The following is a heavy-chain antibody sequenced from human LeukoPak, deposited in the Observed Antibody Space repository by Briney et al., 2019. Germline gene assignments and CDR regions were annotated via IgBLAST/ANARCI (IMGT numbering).Heavy chain of an antibody. CDR3: AGEGGHTYDAFDI. V-gene: IGHV3-66*01. D-gene: IGHD2-2*02. Sequence: GGSLRLSCAASGFTVSSNYMSWVRQAPGKGLEWVSVIYSGGSTYYADSVKGRFTISRDNSKNTLYLQMNSPRAEDTAVCYCAGEGGHTYDAFDIWGQGTMVTVSS. J-gene: IGHJ3*02. CDR1: GFTVSSNY. CDR2: IYSGGST.